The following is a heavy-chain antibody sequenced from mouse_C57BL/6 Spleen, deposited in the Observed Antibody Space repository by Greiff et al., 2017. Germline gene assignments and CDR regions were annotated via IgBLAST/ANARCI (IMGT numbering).Heavy chain of an antibody. V-gene: IGHV1-64*01. Sequence: VQLQQPGAELVKPGASVKLSCKASGYTFTSYWMHWVKQRPGQGLEWIGMIHPNSGSTNYNEKFKSKATLTVDKSSSTAYMQLSSLTSEDSAVYYCARSLYDGYPDYWGQGTTLTVSS. CDR3: ARSLYDGYPDY. CDR1: GYTFTSYW. CDR2: IHPNSGST. J-gene: IGHJ2*01. D-gene: IGHD2-3*01.